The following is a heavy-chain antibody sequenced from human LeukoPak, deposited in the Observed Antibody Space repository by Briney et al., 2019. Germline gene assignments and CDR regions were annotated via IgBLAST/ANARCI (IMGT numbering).Heavy chain of an antibody. CDR2: IYYSGST. V-gene: IGHV4-39*07. CDR3: ARELGDNSSSWYVVANYYYYMDV. Sequence: SETLSLTCTVSGGSISSSSYYWGWIRQPPGKGLEWIGSIYYSGSTRYNPSLKSRVTISVDTSKNQFSLKLSSVTAADTAVYYCARELGDNSSSWYVVANYYYYMDVWGKGTTVTVSS. CDR1: GGSISSSSYY. D-gene: IGHD6-13*01. J-gene: IGHJ6*03.